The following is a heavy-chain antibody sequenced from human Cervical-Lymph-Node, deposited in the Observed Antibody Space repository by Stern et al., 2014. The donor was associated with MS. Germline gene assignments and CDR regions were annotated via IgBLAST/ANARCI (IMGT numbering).Heavy chain of an antibody. D-gene: IGHD5-24*01. CDR3: ARGHIPYAYNYLFDY. Sequence: LVESGGGVVQPGTSLRLSCAASGFTFSSYGMHWGRQAPGKGLEWVALAWYDGSTAYYTNSVKGRFTISRDNSKNTLSLQMNSLTAEDTAVYYCARGHIPYAYNYLFDYWGQGTLVTVSS. CDR1: GFTFSSYG. V-gene: IGHV3-33*01. CDR2: AWYDGSTA. J-gene: IGHJ4*02.